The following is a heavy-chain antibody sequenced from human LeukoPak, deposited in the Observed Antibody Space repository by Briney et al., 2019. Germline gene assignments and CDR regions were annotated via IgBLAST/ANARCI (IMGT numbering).Heavy chain of an antibody. J-gene: IGHJ4*02. CDR3: AKVYYYDSSGRVEDY. Sequence: PGGSLRLSCSASGFTFSNYDMNWVRQAPGKGLEWLSQISSSSSPVYYADSVKGRFTISRDNAKNSVYLQMNSLRAEDTAVYYCAKVYYYDSSGRVEDYWGQGTLVTVSS. CDR1: GFTFSNYD. D-gene: IGHD3-22*01. CDR2: ISSSSSPV. V-gene: IGHV3-48*01.